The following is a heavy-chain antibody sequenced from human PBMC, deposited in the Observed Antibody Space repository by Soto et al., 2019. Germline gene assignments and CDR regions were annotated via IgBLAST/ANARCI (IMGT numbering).Heavy chain of an antibody. V-gene: IGHV1-18*01. Sequence: GASVKVSCKASGYTLTSYGTSWVRQAPGQGLEWMGWISAYNGNTNYAQKLQGRVTTTTGTSTSTAYMELRSLRSDDTAVYYCARDLGQLAQNFFDYWGQGTLVTVSS. D-gene: IGHD6-6*01. CDR3: ARDLGQLAQNFFDY. J-gene: IGHJ4*02. CDR1: GYTLTSYG. CDR2: ISAYNGNT.